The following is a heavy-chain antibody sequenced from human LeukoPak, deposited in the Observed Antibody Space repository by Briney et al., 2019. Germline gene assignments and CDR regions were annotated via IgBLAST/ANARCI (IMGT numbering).Heavy chain of an antibody. Sequence: GRSLRLSCAASGFTFSIYGMHWVRQAPGKGLEWVAVISYDGSNKYYADSVKGRFTISRDHSKNTLYPQMNSLRAEDTALYYCAKDLWKYQLRTLDYWGQGTLVTVSS. CDR2: ISYDGSNK. D-gene: IGHD2-2*01. V-gene: IGHV3-30*18. J-gene: IGHJ4*02. CDR1: GFTFSIYG. CDR3: AKDLWKYQLRTLDY.